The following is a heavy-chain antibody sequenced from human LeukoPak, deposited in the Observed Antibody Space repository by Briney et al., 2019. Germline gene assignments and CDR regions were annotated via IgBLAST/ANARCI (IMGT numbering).Heavy chain of an antibody. D-gene: IGHD3-9*01. CDR1: GGAIGSCY. V-gene: IGHV4-59*01. J-gene: IGHJ4*02. CDR2: IYYSGST. CDR3: ARVSVLRYFDWVPQAYYFDY. Sequence: PKVSVALTGEVCGGAIGSCYRWWIQQPQGKGLEWIGYIYYSGSTNCNPSLKSRVTISVDTSKNQFSLKLSSVTAAATAVYYCARVSVLRYFDWVPQAYYFDYWGQGTLVTVSS.